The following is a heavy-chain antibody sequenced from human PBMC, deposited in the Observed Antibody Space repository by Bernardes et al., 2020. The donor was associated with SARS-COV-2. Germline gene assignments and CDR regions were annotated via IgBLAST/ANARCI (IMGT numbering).Heavy chain of an antibody. CDR3: ASSQPEGLYYYYYGMDV. CDR2: INTNTGNP. V-gene: IGHV7-4-1*02. Sequence: SVKVSCKASGYTFTSYAMNWVRQAPGQGLEWMGWINTNTGNPTYAQGFTGRFVFSLDTSVSTAYLQISSLKAEDTAVYYCASSQPEGLYYYYYGMDVWGQGTTVTVSS. CDR1: GYTFTSYA. D-gene: IGHD5-12*01. J-gene: IGHJ6*02.